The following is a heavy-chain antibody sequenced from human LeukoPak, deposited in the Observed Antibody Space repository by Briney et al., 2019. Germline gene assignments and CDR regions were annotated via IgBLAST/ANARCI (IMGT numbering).Heavy chain of an antibody. Sequence: PSETLSLTCAVYGGSFSGYYWSWIRQPPGKGLEWIGSIYYSGSTYYNPSLKSRVTISVDTSKNLFSLKLTSVTAADTAVYYCARHVKLRFLEWLPRGAPAFDIWSQGTMVTVSS. CDR3: ARHVKLRFLEWLPRGAPAFDI. CDR2: IYYSGST. CDR1: GGSFSGYY. J-gene: IGHJ3*02. V-gene: IGHV4-34*01. D-gene: IGHD3-3*01.